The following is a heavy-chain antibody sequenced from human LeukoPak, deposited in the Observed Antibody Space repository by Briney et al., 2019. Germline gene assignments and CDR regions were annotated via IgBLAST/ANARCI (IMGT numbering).Heavy chain of an antibody. CDR1: GFTFSSYA. V-gene: IGHV3-23*01. CDR3: AKGPGIVVVVAASS. CDR2: ISGSGGST. D-gene: IGHD2-15*01. J-gene: IGHJ4*02. Sequence: GGSLRLSCAASGFTFSSYAMSWVRQAPGKGLEWVSAISGSGGSTYYADSVKGRFTISRDNSKNTLYLQMDSLRAEDTAVYYCAKGPGIVVVVAASSWGQGTLVTVSS.